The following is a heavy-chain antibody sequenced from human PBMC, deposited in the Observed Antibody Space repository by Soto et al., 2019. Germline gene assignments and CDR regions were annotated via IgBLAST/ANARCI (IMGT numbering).Heavy chain of an antibody. D-gene: IGHD3-3*01. CDR1: GYNFAGYW. V-gene: IGHV5-51*01. Sequence: PGESLKISCKGSGYNFAGYWIAWVRQMPGKGLESMGIIYPSDSDTRYRPSLQGQVTISADKSISSAYLQWSSLRASDTAMYYCARGGVSTRTFDYWGQGTPVTVSS. CDR3: ARGGVSTRTFDY. CDR2: IYPSDSDT. J-gene: IGHJ4*02.